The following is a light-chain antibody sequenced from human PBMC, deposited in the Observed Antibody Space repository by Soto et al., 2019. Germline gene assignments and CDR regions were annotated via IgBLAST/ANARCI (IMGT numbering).Light chain of an antibody. J-gene: IGKJ1*01. Sequence: LAPRDRATLSCRASQSVSSYLAWYQQKPGQAPRLLIYDASNRATGIPARFSGSGSGTDFTLTISSLEPEDFAVYYCQQRSNWPPWTFGQGTKVDIK. CDR1: QSVSSY. CDR3: QQRSNWPPWT. V-gene: IGKV3-11*01. CDR2: DAS.